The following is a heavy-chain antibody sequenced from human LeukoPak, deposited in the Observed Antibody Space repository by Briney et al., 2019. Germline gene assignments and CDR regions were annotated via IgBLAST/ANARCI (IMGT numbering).Heavy chain of an antibody. V-gene: IGHV4-34*01. CDR1: GGSFSGYY. CDR2: INHSGST. CDR3: ARGNPRLRYFDWPTLYYYGMDV. D-gene: IGHD3-9*01. J-gene: IGHJ6*02. Sequence: PSETLSLTCAVYGGSFSGYYWSWIRQPPGKGLEWIGEINHSGSTNYNPSLKSRVTISVDTSKNQFSLKLSSVTAADTAVYYCARGNPRLRYFDWPTLYYYGMDVWGQGTTVTVSS.